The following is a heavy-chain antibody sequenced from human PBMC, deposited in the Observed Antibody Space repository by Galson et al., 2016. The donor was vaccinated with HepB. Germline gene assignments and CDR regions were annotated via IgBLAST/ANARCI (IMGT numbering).Heavy chain of an antibody. V-gene: IGHV1-69*13. CDR3: ARSFWGKYETGYYHYALDV. Sequence: SVKVSCKASGGTFSRFAISWVRQAPGQGLEWMGGMIPMLAPAHYAQRFQGRVTVSADESTSTAYMELSSLRSDDTAVYYCARSFWGKYETGYYHYALDVWGQGTTVTVSS. CDR1: GGTFSRFA. D-gene: IGHD3-16*01. J-gene: IGHJ6*02. CDR2: MIPMLAPA.